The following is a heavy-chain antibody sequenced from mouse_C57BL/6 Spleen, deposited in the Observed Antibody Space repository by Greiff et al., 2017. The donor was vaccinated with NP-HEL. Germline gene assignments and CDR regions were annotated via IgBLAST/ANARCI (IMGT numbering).Heavy chain of an antibody. CDR2: FIPNSGST. D-gene: IGHD1-1*01. Sequence: VQLLQSGAELVKPGASVTLSCKASGYTFTSYCLHWVKQRPGQGLVWIGMFIPNSGSTYYNEPFKSQATLTVDKSSSTAYMQLSSLASEASAVYYCASQAGSSVGYWGQGTTLTVSS. V-gene: IGHV1-64*01. CDR3: ASQAGSSVGY. CDR1: GYTFTSYC. J-gene: IGHJ2*01.